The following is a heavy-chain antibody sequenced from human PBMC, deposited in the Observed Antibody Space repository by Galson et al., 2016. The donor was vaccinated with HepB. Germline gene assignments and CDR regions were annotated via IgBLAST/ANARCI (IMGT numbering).Heavy chain of an antibody. D-gene: IGHD3-3*01. CDR3: ARNMEFGGFWSGYRSPPQY. CDR1: GYTFTNYY. J-gene: IGHJ4*02. CDR2: INPSGVGT. V-gene: IGHV1-46*01. Sequence: SVTVSCKASGYTFTNYYINWVRQAPGQGLEWMGVINPSGVGTTYAERFQGRVTMTSDASTSTVYMELSSLRSEDTAVYYCARNMEFGGFWSGYRSPPQYWGQGTLVTVSS.